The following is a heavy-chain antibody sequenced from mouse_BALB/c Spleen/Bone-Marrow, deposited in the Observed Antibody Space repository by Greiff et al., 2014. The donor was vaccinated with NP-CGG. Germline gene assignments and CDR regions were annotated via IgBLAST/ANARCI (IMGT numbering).Heavy chain of an antibody. CDR1: GFNIKDTY. D-gene: IGHD1-1*01. CDR2: IDPANGNT. CDR3: AIYYYGSSGFAY. J-gene: IGHJ3*01. V-gene: IGHV14-3*02. Sequence: VQLQQSGAELVKPGASVKLSCPASGFNIKDTYMHWVKQRPEQGLEWIGRIDPANGNTKYDPKFQGKATITADTSSNTAYLQLISLTSEDTAVYYCAIYYYGSSGFAYWGQGTLVTVSA.